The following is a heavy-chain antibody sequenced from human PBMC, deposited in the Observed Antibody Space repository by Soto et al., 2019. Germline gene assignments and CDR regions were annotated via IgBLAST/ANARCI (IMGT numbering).Heavy chain of an antibody. CDR2: IYSGGST. D-gene: IGHD3-22*01. V-gene: IGHV3-53*01. J-gene: IGHJ6*02. CDR3: ARGGGLNYYDSSGYWPYYYYGMDV. Sequence: GGSLRLSCAASGFTVSSNYMSWVRQAPGKGLEWVSVIYSGGSTYYADSVKGRFTISRDNSKNTLYLQMNSLRAEDTAVYYCARGGGLNYYDSSGYWPYYYYGMDVWGQGTTVTVS. CDR1: GFTVSSNY.